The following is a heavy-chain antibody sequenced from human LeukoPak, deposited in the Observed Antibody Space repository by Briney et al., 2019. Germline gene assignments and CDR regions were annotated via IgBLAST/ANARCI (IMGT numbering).Heavy chain of an antibody. Sequence: SETLSLTCTVSDGSISSSSYYWGWIRQPPGKGLEWIGSIYYSGSTYYNPSLKSRVTISVDTSKNQFSLKLSSVTAADTAVYYCARVAGQQLVRWFDPWGQGTLVTVSS. CDR2: IYYSGST. D-gene: IGHD6-13*01. CDR3: ARVAGQQLVRWFDP. CDR1: DGSISSSSYY. V-gene: IGHV4-39*07. J-gene: IGHJ5*02.